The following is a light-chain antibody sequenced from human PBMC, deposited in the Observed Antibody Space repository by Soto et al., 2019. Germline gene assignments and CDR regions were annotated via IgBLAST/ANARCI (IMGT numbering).Light chain of an antibody. CDR1: QGISNY. J-gene: IGKJ5*01. Sequence: DIQMTQSPSAMSASVGDRVTITCRASQGISNYLAWFQQKPGKVPKRLIYGASSLQSGVPSRFSGTRSGTEFTLTISSLQPEDFATYYCLQHNSYPPTFGQGTRLENK. CDR3: LQHNSYPPT. CDR2: GAS. V-gene: IGKV1-17*03.